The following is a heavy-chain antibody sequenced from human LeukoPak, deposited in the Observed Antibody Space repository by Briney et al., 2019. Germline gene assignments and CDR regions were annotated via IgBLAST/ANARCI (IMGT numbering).Heavy chain of an antibody. CDR3: ATYYYGSGSPTKVDY. CDR1: GFTVSSNY. J-gene: IGHJ4*02. D-gene: IGHD3-10*01. V-gene: IGHV3-53*01. CDR2: IYSGGST. Sequence: GGSLRLSCAASGFTVSSNYMSWVRQAPGKGLEWVSVIYSGGSTYYADSVKGRFTISRDNSKNTLYLQMNSLRAEDTAVYYCATYYYGSGSPTKVDYWGQGTLVTVSS.